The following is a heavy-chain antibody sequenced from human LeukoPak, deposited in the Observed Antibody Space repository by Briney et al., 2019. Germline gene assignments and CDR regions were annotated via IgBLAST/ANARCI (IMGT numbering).Heavy chain of an antibody. CDR3: AKVKIAAASHFDY. V-gene: IGHV3-30*18. CDR2: ISYDGSNK. CDR1: GFTFSSYG. D-gene: IGHD6-13*01. Sequence: GGSLRLSCAASGFTFSSYGMHWVRQAPGKGLEWVAVISYDGSNKYYADSAKGRFTISRDNSKNTLYLQMNSLRAEDTAVYYCAKVKIAAASHFDYWGQGTLVTVSS. J-gene: IGHJ4*02.